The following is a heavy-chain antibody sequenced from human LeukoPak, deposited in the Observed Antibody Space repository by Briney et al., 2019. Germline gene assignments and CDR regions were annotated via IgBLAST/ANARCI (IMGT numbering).Heavy chain of an antibody. CDR2: INSNSGGT. CDR3: ARGASTWYFDL. V-gene: IGHV1-2*06. Sequence: VASVNVSCKASGYTFTSYAMNWVRQAPGQGLEWMGRINSNSGGTNYAQKFQGRVTMTRDTSISTAYMELSRLRSDDTAVYYCARGASTWYFDLWGRGTLVTVSS. CDR1: GYTFTSYA. J-gene: IGHJ2*01. D-gene: IGHD3-16*01.